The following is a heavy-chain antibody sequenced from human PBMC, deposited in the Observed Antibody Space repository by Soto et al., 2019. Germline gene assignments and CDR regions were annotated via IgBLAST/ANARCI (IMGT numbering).Heavy chain of an antibody. CDR1: GFTFSSYS. V-gene: IGHV3-48*01. CDR3: ARHPERIAEIGWFDP. J-gene: IGHJ5*02. CDR2: ISSSSSTI. Sequence: EVQLVESGGGLVQPGGSLRLSCAASGFTFSSYSMKWVRQAPGKGLEWVSYISSSSSTIYYADSVKGRSTISRDNAKNSLYLQMNSLRAEDTAVYYCARHPERIAEIGWFDPWGQGTLVTVSS. D-gene: IGHD6-13*01.